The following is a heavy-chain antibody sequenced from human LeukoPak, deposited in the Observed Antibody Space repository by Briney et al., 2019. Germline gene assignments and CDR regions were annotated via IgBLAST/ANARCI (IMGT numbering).Heavy chain of an antibody. CDR1: GYTFTGYY. CDR3: ARANGSGSYYPFDY. V-gene: IGHV1-2*02. J-gene: IGHJ4*02. CDR2: INPNSGGT. Sequence: ASVKVSCKASGYTFTGYYMHWVRQAPGQGLEWMGWINPNSGGTNYAQKCQGRVTMTRDTSSSTAYLELSRLRSDDTAVYYCARANGSGSYYPFDYWGQGTLVTVSS. D-gene: IGHD3-10*01.